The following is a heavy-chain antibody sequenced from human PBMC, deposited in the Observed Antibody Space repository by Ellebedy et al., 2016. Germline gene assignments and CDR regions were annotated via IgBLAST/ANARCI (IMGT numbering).Heavy chain of an antibody. CDR1: GYTFTSYA. V-gene: IGHV1-3*01. CDR2: ISAYNGNT. CDR3: ARCSGGSCRSYGMDV. Sequence: ASVKVSCKASGYTFTSYAMHWVRQAPGQRLEWMGWISAYNGNTNYAQKLQGRVTMTTDTSTSTAYMELRSLRSEDTAVYYCARCSGGSCRSYGMDVWGQGTTVTVSS. D-gene: IGHD2-15*01. J-gene: IGHJ6*02.